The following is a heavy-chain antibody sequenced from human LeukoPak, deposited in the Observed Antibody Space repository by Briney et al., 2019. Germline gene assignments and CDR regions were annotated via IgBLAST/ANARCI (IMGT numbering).Heavy chain of an antibody. J-gene: IGHJ4*02. CDR1: GGSLSSGSFY. Sequence: PSQTLSLTCTVSGGSLSSGSFYWSWIRQPAGKGLEWIGRIYTSGSTNYNPSLKSRVTISVDTSKNQFSLKLSSVTAADTAVYYCARFDPPEKTDYWGQGTLVTVSS. CDR2: IYTSGST. V-gene: IGHV4-61*02. CDR3: ARFDPPEKTDY. D-gene: IGHD3-9*01.